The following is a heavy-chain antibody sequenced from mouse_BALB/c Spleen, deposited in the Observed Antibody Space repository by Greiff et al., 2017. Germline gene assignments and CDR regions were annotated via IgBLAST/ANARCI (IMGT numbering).Heavy chain of an antibody. CDR1: GISITTGNYR. CDR2: IYYSGTI. CDR3: ARDRVDYDGDYYAMDY. V-gene: IGHV3-5*02. D-gene: IGHD2-4*01. Sequence: VQLKESGPGLVKPSQTVSLTCTVTGISITTGNYRWSWIRQFPGNKLEWIGYIYYSGTITYNPSLTSRTTITRDTSKNQFFLEMNSLTAEDTATYYCARDRVDYDGDYYAMDYWGQGTSVTVSS. J-gene: IGHJ4*01.